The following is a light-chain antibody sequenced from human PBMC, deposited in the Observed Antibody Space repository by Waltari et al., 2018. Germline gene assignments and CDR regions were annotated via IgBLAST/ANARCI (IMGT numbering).Light chain of an antibody. J-gene: IGLJ1*01. V-gene: IGLV2-23*02. CDR2: EVS. Sequence: QPALTQPASVSVSPGQSITLPCTGTSRSVGNYNLFPWYQQYPGKAPKFIIYEVSEGPSGVSNRFSGSKSGNTASLTISGLQAEDEADYYCCSYAGGTTYVFGTGTKVTVL. CDR1: SRSVGNYNL. CDR3: CSYAGGTTYV.